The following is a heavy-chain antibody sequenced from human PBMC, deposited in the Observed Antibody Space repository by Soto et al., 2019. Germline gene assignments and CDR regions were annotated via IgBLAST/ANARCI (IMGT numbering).Heavy chain of an antibody. D-gene: IGHD6-6*01. CDR2: IYHSGST. J-gene: IGHJ5*02. CDR3: ARERPDGARLDP. Sequence: QVQLQESGPGLVKPSQTLSLTCTVSGGSISSGDYYWSWIRQPPGKGLEWIGYIYHSGSTYYNPSLKSRVTISVTTSKNPSSLKLSSVTAADTAVYYCARERPDGARLDPWGQGTLVTVSS. V-gene: IGHV4-30-4*01. CDR1: GGSISSGDYY.